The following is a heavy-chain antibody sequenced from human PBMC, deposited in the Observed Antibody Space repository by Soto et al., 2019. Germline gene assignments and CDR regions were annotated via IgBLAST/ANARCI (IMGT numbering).Heavy chain of an antibody. Sequence: QVQLVQSGAEVKKPGASVKVSCKASGYTFTSYAMHWVRQAPGQRLEWMGWINAGNGNTKYSQKFQGRVTITRDPSASTAYMELSSLRSEDTAVYYCALTGGAYYYYGMDVWGQGTTVTVSS. CDR1: GYTFTSYA. CDR3: ALTGGAYYYYGMDV. V-gene: IGHV1-3*01. D-gene: IGHD3-9*01. CDR2: INAGNGNT. J-gene: IGHJ6*02.